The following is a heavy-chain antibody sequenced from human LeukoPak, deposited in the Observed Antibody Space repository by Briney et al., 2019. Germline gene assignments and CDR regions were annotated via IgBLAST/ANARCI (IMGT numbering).Heavy chain of an antibody. V-gene: IGHV3-23*01. Sequence: PGGSLRLSCAASGFTFSSYAMSWVRQAPGKGLEWVSAISGSGGSTYYADSVKGRFTISRDNSKNTLYLQMNSLRAEDTAVYYCAKDFRGYYYDQYYFDYWGQGTLVTVSS. CDR1: GFTFSSYA. J-gene: IGHJ4*02. CDR2: ISGSGGST. D-gene: IGHD3-22*01. CDR3: AKDFRGYYYDQYYFDY.